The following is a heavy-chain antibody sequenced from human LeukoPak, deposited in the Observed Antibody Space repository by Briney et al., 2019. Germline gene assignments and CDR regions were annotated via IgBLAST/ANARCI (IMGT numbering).Heavy chain of an antibody. Sequence: SETLSLPCTVSRGSISSRTYYCAWIRQPPGKGLEWIGILYYCGSIYNNPALKSRVTIFVDTSKNQFSLKLSSVTATDTAVYYCARTYGDYDDAFDVWGQGTIVTVSS. D-gene: IGHD4-17*01. V-gene: IGHV4-39*01. J-gene: IGHJ3*01. CDR1: RGSISSRTYY. CDR3: ARTYGDYDDAFDV. CDR2: LYYCGSI.